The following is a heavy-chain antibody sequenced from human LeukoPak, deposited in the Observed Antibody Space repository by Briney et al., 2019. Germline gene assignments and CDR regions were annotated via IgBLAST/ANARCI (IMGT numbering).Heavy chain of an antibody. D-gene: IGHD2-2*01. CDR2: ISGSGGST. CDR3: AREDIVVVPAAIRGYYGMDV. J-gene: IGHJ6*02. Sequence: GGSLRLSCAASGFTFSSYAMSWVRQAPGKGLEWVPAISGSGGSTYYADSVKGRFTISRDNSKNTLYLQMNSLRAEDTAVYYCAREDIVVVPAAIRGYYGMDVWGQGTTVTVSS. V-gene: IGHV3-23*01. CDR1: GFTFSSYA.